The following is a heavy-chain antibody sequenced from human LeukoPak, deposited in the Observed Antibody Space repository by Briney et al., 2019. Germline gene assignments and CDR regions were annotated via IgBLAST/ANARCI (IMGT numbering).Heavy chain of an antibody. J-gene: IGHJ4*02. D-gene: IGHD2-2*01. Sequence: GASVKVSCKVSGYTLTELSMHWVRQAPGKGLEWMGGFDPEDGETIYAQKFQGRVTMTEDTSTDTAYMELSSLRSEDTAVYYCATYSVQLPDKTVDYWGQGTLVTVSS. CDR2: FDPEDGET. CDR3: ATYSVQLPDKTVDY. CDR1: GYTLTELS. V-gene: IGHV1-24*01.